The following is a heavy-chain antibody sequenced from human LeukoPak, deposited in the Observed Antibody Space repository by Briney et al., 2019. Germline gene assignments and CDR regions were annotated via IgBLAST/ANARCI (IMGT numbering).Heavy chain of an antibody. D-gene: IGHD2-15*01. CDR1: GYTFTGYC. CDR2: INPNSGGT. Sequence: ASVKVSCKASGYTFTGYCMHWVRQAPGQGLEWMGWINPNSGGTNYAQKFQGRVTMTRDTSISTAYMELSRLRSDDTAVYYCARDHHFGSSPAGWFDPRGQGTLVTVSS. CDR3: ARDHHFGSSPAGWFDP. V-gene: IGHV1-2*02. J-gene: IGHJ5*02.